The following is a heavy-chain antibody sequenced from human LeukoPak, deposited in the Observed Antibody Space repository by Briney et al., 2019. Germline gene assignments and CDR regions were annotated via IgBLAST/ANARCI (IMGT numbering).Heavy chain of an antibody. CDR1: GFTFDDYA. Sequence: PGGSLRLSCAASGFTFDDYAMHWVRQAPGKGLDWVSGISGNSGSIGYADSVKGRFTISRDNAKNSLYLQMNSLRAEDTALYYCAEDREVVAANYFDYWGEGTLVTVSS. J-gene: IGHJ4*02. V-gene: IGHV3-9*01. D-gene: IGHD2-15*01. CDR3: AEDREVVAANYFDY. CDR2: ISGNSGSI.